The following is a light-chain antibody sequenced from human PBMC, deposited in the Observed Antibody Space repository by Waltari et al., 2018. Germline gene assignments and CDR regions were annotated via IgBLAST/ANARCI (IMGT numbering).Light chain of an antibody. CDR3: QQYGSSIMYT. V-gene: IGKV3-20*01. CDR1: QRLTKNY. Sequence: VLTQSPGTLSLSPGERATLSCRASQRLTKNYLAWYQQKPGQAPRLLIYGASSRAAGIPDRVSGSGSGTDFTLTISRLGPEEFAVYYCQQYGSSIMYTFGQGTKLEIK. J-gene: IGKJ2*01. CDR2: GAS.